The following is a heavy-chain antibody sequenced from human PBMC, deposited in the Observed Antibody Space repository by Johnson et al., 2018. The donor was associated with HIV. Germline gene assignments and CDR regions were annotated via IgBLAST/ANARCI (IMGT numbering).Heavy chain of an antibody. V-gene: IGHV3-53*01. D-gene: IGHD2-15*01. CDR2: IYSGGRT. Sequence: VQLVESGGGLIQPGGSLRLSCAASGFTVSDNYMTWVRQAPGKGLEWVSVIYSGGRTYYADFVQGRFTISRDNSKNTVYLLMNSLRGEDTAAYYCARILLGYCRAWGQGTMVTVSS. CDR1: GFTVSDNY. CDR3: ARILLGYCRA. J-gene: IGHJ3*01.